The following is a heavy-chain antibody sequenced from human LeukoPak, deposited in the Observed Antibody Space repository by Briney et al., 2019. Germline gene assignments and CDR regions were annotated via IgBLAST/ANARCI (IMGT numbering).Heavy chain of an antibody. V-gene: IGHV1-2*02. Sequence: ASVKVSCKASGYTFTGYYMHWVRQAPGQGLEWMGWINPNSGGTNYAQKFQGRVTMTRDTSISTAYMELSSLRSEDMAVYYCARGSYTYYYDSSGYSEFDYWGQGTLVTVSS. D-gene: IGHD3-22*01. CDR3: ARGSYTYYYDSSGYSEFDY. J-gene: IGHJ4*02. CDR1: GYTFTGYY. CDR2: INPNSGGT.